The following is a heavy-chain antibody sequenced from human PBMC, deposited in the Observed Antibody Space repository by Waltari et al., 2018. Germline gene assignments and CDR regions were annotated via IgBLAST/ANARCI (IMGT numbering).Heavy chain of an antibody. CDR3: AKDSRSAMIVVVILDAFDI. CDR2: ISGSGGST. V-gene: IGHV3-23*01. Sequence: VQPGGSLSLSCAASGFTFSSYAMSWVSPAPGKGREWVSAISGSGGSTYYADSVKGRFTISRDNSKNTLYLQMNSLRAEDTAVYYCAKDSRSAMIVVVILDAFDIWGQGTMVTVSS. D-gene: IGHD3-22*01. J-gene: IGHJ3*02. CDR1: GFTFSSYA.